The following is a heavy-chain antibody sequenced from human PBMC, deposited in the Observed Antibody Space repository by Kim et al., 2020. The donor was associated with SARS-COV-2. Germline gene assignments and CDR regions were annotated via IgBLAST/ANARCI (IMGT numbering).Heavy chain of an antibody. CDR3: ARDGGNSGFDY. Sequence: SETLSLTCAVYGGSFSGYYWSWIRQPPGKGLEWIGEINHSGSTNYNPSLKSRVTISVDTSKNQFSLKLSSVTAADTAVYYCARDGGNSGFDYWGQGTLVTVSS. CDR2: INHSGST. V-gene: IGHV4-34*01. CDR1: GGSFSGYY. J-gene: IGHJ4*02. D-gene: IGHD2-21*02.